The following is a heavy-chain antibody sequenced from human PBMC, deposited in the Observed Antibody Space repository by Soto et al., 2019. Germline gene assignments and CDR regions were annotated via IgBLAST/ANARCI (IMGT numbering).Heavy chain of an antibody. D-gene: IGHD7-27*01. CDR3: ARDHSRLGKVY. CDR2: ISGSSGST. Sequence: TGGSLRLSCAASGFTFSSYAMSWVRQAPGKGLEWVSAISGSSGSTYYADSVKGRFTISRDNAKNTLYLQMNSLREEDTAVYYCARDHSRLGKVYWGQGTLVTVSS. CDR1: GFTFSSYA. V-gene: IGHV3-23*01. J-gene: IGHJ4*02.